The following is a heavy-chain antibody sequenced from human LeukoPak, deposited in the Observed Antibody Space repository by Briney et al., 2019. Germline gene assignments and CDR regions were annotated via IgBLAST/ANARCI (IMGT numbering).Heavy chain of an antibody. J-gene: IGHJ5*02. D-gene: IGHD6-19*01. CDR2: INTNTRNP. CDR3: AREGSSQQWPNWFDP. V-gene: IGHV7-4-1*02. Sequence: ASVKVSCKASGYTFTSYAMNWVRQAPGQGLEWMGWINTNTRNPTYAQGFTGRFVFSLDTSVSTAYLQISSLKAEDTAVYYCAREGSSQQWPNWFDPWGQGTLVTVSS. CDR1: GYTFTSYA.